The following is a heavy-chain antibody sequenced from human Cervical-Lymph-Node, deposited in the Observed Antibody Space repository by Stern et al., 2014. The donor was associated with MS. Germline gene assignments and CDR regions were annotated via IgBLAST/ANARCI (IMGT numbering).Heavy chain of an antibody. V-gene: IGHV3-23*04. CDR3: AKNDGAAGWYPCDS. J-gene: IGHJ4*02. D-gene: IGHD6-19*01. CDR1: GFTFSSCG. CDR2: ISGSGSMI. Sequence: VQLVESGGSLVQPGGSLRLSCAASGFTFSSCGLTWVRQAPGKGLEWVGVISGSGSMIDYADSVKGRFTLSRDNLKNMVYLHMNSVRPEDTAMYYCAKNDGAAGWYPCDSWGQGTLVTVSS.